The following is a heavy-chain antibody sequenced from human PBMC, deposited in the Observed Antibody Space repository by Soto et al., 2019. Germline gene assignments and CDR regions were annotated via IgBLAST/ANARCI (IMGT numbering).Heavy chain of an antibody. V-gene: IGHV5-10-1*01. CDR3: ARMGGIAVAGSPGMDV. D-gene: IGHD6-19*01. J-gene: IGHJ6*02. Sequence: PGESLKISCKGSGYSFTSYWISWVRQMPGKGLEWMGRIDPSDSYTNYSPSFQGHVTISADKSISTAYLQWSSLKASDTAMYYCARMGGIAVAGSPGMDVWGQGTTVTVSS. CDR2: IDPSDSYT. CDR1: GYSFTSYW.